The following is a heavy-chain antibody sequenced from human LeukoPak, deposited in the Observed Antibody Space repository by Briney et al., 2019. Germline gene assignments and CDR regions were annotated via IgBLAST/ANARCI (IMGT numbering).Heavy chain of an antibody. D-gene: IGHD3-3*01. CDR2: IYYSGST. V-gene: IGHV4-30-4*08. CDR3: ARGITIFGVVIIGFDP. CDR1: GGSISSGDYY. Sequence: SETLSLTCAVSGGSISSGDYYWSWIRQPPGKGLEWIGYIYYSGSTYYNPSLKSRVTISVDTSKNQFSLKLSSVTAADTAVYYCARGITIFGVVIIGFDPWGQGTLVTVSS. J-gene: IGHJ5*02.